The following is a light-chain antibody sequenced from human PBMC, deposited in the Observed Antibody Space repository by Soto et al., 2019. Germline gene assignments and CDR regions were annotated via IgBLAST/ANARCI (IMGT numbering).Light chain of an antibody. CDR3: SSDTAYPTYV. V-gene: IGLV2-14*03. CDR2: DVS. J-gene: IGLJ1*01. CDR1: DSDVGAFNY. Sequence: QSALTQPASVSGAPGQSITISCTGTDSDVGAFNYVSWYQQFAGKAPKLIIYDVSSRPSGISNLFSGSKSDNTTSLTISGLQAEDEADYFCSSDTAYPTYVFGTGTTVTVL.